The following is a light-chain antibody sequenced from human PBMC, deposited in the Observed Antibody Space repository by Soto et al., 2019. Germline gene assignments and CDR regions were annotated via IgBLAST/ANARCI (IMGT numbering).Light chain of an antibody. Sequence: QSALTQPPSASGPPGQRVTISCSGSSSNIGSIAVNWYQQLPGTAPKLLIYTNDQRPSGVPDRFSGSKSGTSASLAISGLQSEDEADYYCAAWDDSLNGWVFGGGTKLTVL. CDR2: TND. J-gene: IGLJ3*02. CDR3: AAWDDSLNGWV. CDR1: SSNIGSIA. V-gene: IGLV1-44*01.